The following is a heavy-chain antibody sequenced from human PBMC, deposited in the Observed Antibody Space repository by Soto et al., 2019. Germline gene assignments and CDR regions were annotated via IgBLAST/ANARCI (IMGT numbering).Heavy chain of an antibody. V-gene: IGHV4-31*03. D-gene: IGHD5-18*01. CDR1: GGSINSGGYC. Sequence: QVQLQESGPGLVKPSQTLSLTCTVSGGSINSGGYCWSWIRQHPGKGLDWIGCISYGGSTSYNPSLKSRVTMSVATSKNQFALKLAAVTAADTPVYYCSRGIRVWGQGALITVSS. CDR2: ISYGGST. J-gene: IGHJ4*02. CDR3: SRGIRV.